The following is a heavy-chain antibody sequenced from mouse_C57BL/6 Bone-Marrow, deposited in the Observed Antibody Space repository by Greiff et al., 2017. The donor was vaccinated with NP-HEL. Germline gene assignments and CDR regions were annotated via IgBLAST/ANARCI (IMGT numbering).Heavy chain of an antibody. V-gene: IGHV1-15*01. Sequence: VQRVESGAELVRPGASVTLSCKASGYTFTDYEMHWVKQTPVHGLEWIGAIDPETGGTAYNQKFKGKAILTADKSSSTAYMELRSLTSEDSAVYYCTRVRWDRGYYFDYWGQGTTLTVSS. J-gene: IGHJ2*01. CDR1: GYTFTDYE. D-gene: IGHD3-3*01. CDR3: TRVRWDRGYYFDY. CDR2: IDPETGGT.